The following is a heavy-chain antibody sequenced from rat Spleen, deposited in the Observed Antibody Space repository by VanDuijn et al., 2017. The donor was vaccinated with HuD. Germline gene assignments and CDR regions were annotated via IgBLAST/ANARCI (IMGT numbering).Heavy chain of an antibody. CDR2: ISSGGSK. CDR1: GFSLTNYG. Sequence: QVQLKESGPGLVQPSQTLSLTCTVSGFSLTNYGVSWVRQPPGKGLEWIAAISSGGSKYYNSARKSRLSLSRDTSKSQVFLKIYSLQTEDTAIYFCTREGHTMDRATYWFAYWGQGTLVTVSS. CDR3: TREGHTMDRATYWFAY. V-gene: IGHV2S12*01. D-gene: IGHD1-9*01. J-gene: IGHJ3*01.